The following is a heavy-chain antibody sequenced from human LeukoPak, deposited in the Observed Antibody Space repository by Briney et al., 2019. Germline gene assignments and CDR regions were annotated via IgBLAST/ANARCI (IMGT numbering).Heavy chain of an antibody. CDR1: GFTFSDYY. Sequence: GGSLRLSCAASGFTFSDYYMSWIRQAPGKGLEWVSYISSSGSTIYYADSVKGRFIISRDNAKNSLYLQMNSLRAEDTAVYYCARAGRGFDWLEDAFDIWGQGTMVTVSS. D-gene: IGHD3-9*01. CDR2: ISSSGSTI. V-gene: IGHV3-11*01. J-gene: IGHJ3*02. CDR3: ARAGRGFDWLEDAFDI.